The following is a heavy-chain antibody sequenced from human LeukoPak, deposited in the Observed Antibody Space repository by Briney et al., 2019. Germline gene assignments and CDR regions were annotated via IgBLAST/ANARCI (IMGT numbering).Heavy chain of an antibody. CDR1: GFTFSSYA. D-gene: IGHD5-18*01. V-gene: IGHV3-23*01. Sequence: GGSLRLSCAASGFTFSSYAMSWVRQAPGKGLEWVSAISGSGGSTYYADSVKGRFTISRDNSKNTLYLQMNSLRAEDTAVYYCAKDGTPYIYSYGLFDYWGQGTLVTVSS. CDR2: ISGSGGST. CDR3: AKDGTPYIYSYGLFDY. J-gene: IGHJ4*02.